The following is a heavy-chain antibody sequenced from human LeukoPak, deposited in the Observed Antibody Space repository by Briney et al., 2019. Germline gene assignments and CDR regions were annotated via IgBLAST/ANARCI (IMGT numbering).Heavy chain of an antibody. D-gene: IGHD2/OR15-2a*01. Sequence: GGSLRLSCAASGFTFSSYEMNWVRQGPGKGLEWVSYISSSGTTKYYADSVKGRLTLSRDNANKSLSLQMNSLRAEDTAIYYCARSNRDGFDMWGQGTVVTVSS. CDR3: ARSNRDGFDM. V-gene: IGHV3-48*03. J-gene: IGHJ3*02. CDR1: GFTFSSYE. CDR2: ISSSGTTK.